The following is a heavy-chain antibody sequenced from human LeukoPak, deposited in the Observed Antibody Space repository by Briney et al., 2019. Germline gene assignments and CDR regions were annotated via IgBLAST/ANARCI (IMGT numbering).Heavy chain of an antibody. V-gene: IGHV4-34*01. CDR3: ARRRLVPAARRGYFDY. J-gene: IGHJ4*02. Sequence: SETLSLTCAVYGGSFSGYYWSWIRQPPGKGLEWIGEINHSGSTNYNPSLKSRVTISVDTSKNQFSLKVSSVTAADTAVYYCARRRLVPAARRGYFDYWGQGTLVTVSS. CDR2: INHSGST. D-gene: IGHD2-2*01. CDR1: GGSFSGYY.